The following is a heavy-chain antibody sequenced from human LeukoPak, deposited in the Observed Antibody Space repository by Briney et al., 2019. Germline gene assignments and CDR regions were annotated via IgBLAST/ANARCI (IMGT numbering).Heavy chain of an antibody. V-gene: IGHV4-61*02. CDR2: IYTRGST. CDR1: GGSISSGGYS. J-gene: IGHJ5*02. D-gene: IGHD6-19*01. Sequence: SQTLSLTCAVSGGSISSGGYSWSWIRQPAGKGLEWIGRIYTRGSTNNNPSLKSRVTISVDTSKNQCSLKLSSVTAADTAVYYCARHVRKRGIAVAGTPGWFDPWGQGTLVTVSS. CDR3: ARHVRKRGIAVAGTPGWFDP.